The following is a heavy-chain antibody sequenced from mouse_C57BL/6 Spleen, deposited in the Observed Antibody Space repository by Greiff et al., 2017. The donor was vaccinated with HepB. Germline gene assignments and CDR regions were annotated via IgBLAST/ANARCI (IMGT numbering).Heavy chain of an antibody. Sequence: QVQLQQSGAELVRPGASVKLSCKASGYTFTDYYINWVKQRPGQGLEWIARIYPGSGNTYYNEKFKGKATLTAEKSSSTAYMQLSSLTSEDSAVYFCARNHGSSYRAMDYWGQGTSVTFSS. CDR3: ARNHGSSYRAMDY. CDR1: GYTFTDYY. J-gene: IGHJ4*01. CDR2: IYPGSGNT. V-gene: IGHV1-76*01. D-gene: IGHD1-1*01.